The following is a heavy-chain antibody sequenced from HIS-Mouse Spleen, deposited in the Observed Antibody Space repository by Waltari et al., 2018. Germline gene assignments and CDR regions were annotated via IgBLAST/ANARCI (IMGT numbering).Heavy chain of an antibody. Sequence: QVQLVESGGGVVQPGRSLRLSCAASGFTFSRYGMHWARQAPGKGLEWVAVISYDGSNKYYADSVKGRFTISRDNSKNTLYLQMNSLRAEDTAVYYCAKDKHHAFDYWGQGTLVTVSS. CDR1: GFTFSRYG. CDR2: ISYDGSNK. CDR3: AKDKHHAFDY. J-gene: IGHJ4*02. V-gene: IGHV3-30*18.